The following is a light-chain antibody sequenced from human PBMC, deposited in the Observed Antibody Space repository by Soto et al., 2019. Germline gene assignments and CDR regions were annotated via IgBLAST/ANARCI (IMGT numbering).Light chain of an antibody. CDR1: QSIGRY. CDR3: QQRANWLN. CDR2: DAS. V-gene: IGKV3-11*01. Sequence: EIVLTQSPATLSLSPGERVTLSCRASQSIGRYLAWYQHIPGQAPRLLIYDASNRATGIPARFSGSGSGTDFTLTISSLEPEDFADYYCQQRANWLNFGGGTKVEFK. J-gene: IGKJ4*01.